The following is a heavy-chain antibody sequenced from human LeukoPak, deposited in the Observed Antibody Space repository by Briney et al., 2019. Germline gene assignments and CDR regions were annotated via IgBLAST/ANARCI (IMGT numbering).Heavy chain of an antibody. CDR1: GSTFSNAW. CDR2: IKSKTDGGTT. J-gene: IGHJ4*02. CDR3: TTDGEGYCSGGSCYSSFDY. V-gene: IGHV3-15*01. Sequence: GGSLRLSCAASGSTFSNAWMSWVRQAPGKGLEWVGRIKSKTDGGTTDYAAPVKGRFTISRDDSKNTLYLQMNNLKTEDTAVYYCTTDGEGYCSGGSCYSSFDYWGQGTLVTVSS. D-gene: IGHD2-15*01.